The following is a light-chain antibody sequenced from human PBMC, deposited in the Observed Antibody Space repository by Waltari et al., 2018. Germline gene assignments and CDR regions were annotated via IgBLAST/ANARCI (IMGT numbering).Light chain of an antibody. CDR2: GAS. V-gene: IGKV3-20*01. CDR1: PSVGRT. CDR3: QHYVRLPVT. J-gene: IGKJ1*01. Sequence: IVLTQSPGPLPLSPGARAPLSCRASPSVGRTLTWYQKRPCQAPRLLIYGASARATAIPDRFSGSGSGTDFSLTISRLEPEDFAVYYCQHYVRLPVTFGQGTTVEIK.